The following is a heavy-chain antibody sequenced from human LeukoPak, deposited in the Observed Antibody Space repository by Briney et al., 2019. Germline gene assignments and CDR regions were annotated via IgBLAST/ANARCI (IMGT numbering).Heavy chain of an antibody. D-gene: IGHD3-3*01. CDR2: IYPGGSDT. CDR1: GYSFTSYW. Sequence: GESLKISCKGSGYSFTSYWIGWVRQMPGKGLEWMGIIYPGGSDTRYSPSFQGQVTISADKSISTAYLQWSSLKASDTAMYYCARLHYDFWSGYLDTGDYYFDYWGQGTLVTVSS. CDR3: ARLHYDFWSGYLDTGDYYFDY. V-gene: IGHV5-51*01. J-gene: IGHJ4*02.